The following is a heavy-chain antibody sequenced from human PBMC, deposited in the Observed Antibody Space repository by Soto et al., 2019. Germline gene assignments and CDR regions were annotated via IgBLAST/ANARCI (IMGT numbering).Heavy chain of an antibody. J-gene: IGHJ3*02. CDR2: ISYDGSNK. CDR1: GFTFSSYG. V-gene: IGHV3-30*18. Sequence: GGSLRLSCAASGFTFSSYGMHWVRQAPGKGLEWVAVISYDGSNKYYADSVKGRFTISRDNSKNTLYLQMNSLRAEDTAVYYCAKTGDYDISPDAFDIWGQGTMVTVSS. CDR3: AKTGDYDISPDAFDI. D-gene: IGHD3-9*01.